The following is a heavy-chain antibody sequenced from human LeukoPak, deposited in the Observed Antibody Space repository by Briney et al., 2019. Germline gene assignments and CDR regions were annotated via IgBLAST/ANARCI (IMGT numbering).Heavy chain of an antibody. J-gene: IGHJ4*02. CDR1: GYTFTSYG. D-gene: IGHD1-26*01. V-gene: IGHV1-18*01. CDR3: ARNFPSGIVGATSVDY. Sequence: GASVKVPCKASGYTFTSYGISWVRQAPGQGLEWMGWISAYNGNTNYAQRLQGRVTMTTDTSTSTAYMELRSLRSDDTAVYYCARNFPSGIVGATSVDYWGQGTLVTVSS. CDR2: ISAYNGNT.